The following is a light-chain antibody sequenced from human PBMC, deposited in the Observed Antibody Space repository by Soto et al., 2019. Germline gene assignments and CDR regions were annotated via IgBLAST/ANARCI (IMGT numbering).Light chain of an antibody. V-gene: IGLV1-44*01. CDR2: SNN. CDR3: AAWDASLNGPV. J-gene: IGLJ2*01. CDR1: SSNIGTNS. Sequence: QAVVTQPPSASETPGQRVTISCSGSSSNIGTNSVNWYQQFPGTAPKLLIHSNNQRPSGVPDRFSGSKSGTSASLAISGLQSDDEADYYCAAWDASLNGPVFGGGTKLTVL.